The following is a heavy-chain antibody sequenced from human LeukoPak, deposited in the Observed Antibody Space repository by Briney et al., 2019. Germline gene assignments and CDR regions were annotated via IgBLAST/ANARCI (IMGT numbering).Heavy chain of an antibody. V-gene: IGHV4-59*01. CDR2: IYYSGST. CDR1: GGSIRSYY. J-gene: IGHJ5*02. D-gene: IGHD3-22*01. Sequence: SETLSLTCTVSGGSIRSYYWSWIRQPPGKGLEWIGYIYYSGSTNYNPSLKSRVTISVDTSKNQFSLKLSSVTAADTAVYYCARVYDGSGYDWFDPWGQGTLVTVSS. CDR3: ARVYDGSGYDWFDP.